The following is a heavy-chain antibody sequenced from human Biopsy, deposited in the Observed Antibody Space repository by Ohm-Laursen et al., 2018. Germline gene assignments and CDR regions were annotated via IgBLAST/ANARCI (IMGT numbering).Heavy chain of an antibody. CDR1: GFTFSDYY. J-gene: IGHJ6*02. V-gene: IGHV3-11*01. CDR3: ARDVEGFYSYAMDV. CDR2: ITSGGSTT. D-gene: IGHD5-24*01. Sequence: SLRLPCSASGFTFSDYYMSWIRQAPGKGLEWVSYITSGGSTTDYADSVKGRFTISRDNAKSSLFLQMNSLRAEDTAVYYCARDVEGFYSYAMDVWGQGTTVTVS.